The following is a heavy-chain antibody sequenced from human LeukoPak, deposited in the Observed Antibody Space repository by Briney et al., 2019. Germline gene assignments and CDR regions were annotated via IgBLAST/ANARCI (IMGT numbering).Heavy chain of an antibody. Sequence: PGGSLRLSCAASGFTFSSYGMHWVRQAPGKGLEWVAFIRYDGSNKYYADSVKGRFTISRDNSKNTLYLQMNSLRAEDTAVYYCARGYYYGSGSYTSWGQGTLVTVSS. CDR1: GFTFSSYG. V-gene: IGHV3-30*02. J-gene: IGHJ5*02. D-gene: IGHD3-10*01. CDR3: ARGYYYGSGSYTS. CDR2: IRYDGSNK.